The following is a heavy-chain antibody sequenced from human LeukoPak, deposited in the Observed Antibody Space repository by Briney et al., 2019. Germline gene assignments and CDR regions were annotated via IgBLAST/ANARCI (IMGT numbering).Heavy chain of an antibody. CDR1: GGTFSSYA. D-gene: IGHD4-11*01. J-gene: IGHJ6*03. CDR2: IIPIFGTA. Sequence: SVKVSCKASGGTFSSYAISWVRQAPGQGLEWMGGIIPIFGTANYAQKFQGRVTITTDESTSTAYMELSSLRSEDTAVYYCATRTVTTHYYYYYMDVWGKGTTVTVSS. CDR3: ATRTVTTHYYYYYMDV. V-gene: IGHV1-69*05.